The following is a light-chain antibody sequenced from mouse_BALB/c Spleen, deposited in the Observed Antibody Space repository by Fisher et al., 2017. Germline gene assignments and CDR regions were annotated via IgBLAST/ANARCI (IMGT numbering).Light chain of an antibody. CDR3: HQYHRSPYT. Sequence: DIVLTQSPTTMAASPGEKITITCSASSSISSNYLHWYQQKPGFSPKLLIYSTSNLASGVPARFSGSGSGTSYSLTISSMEAEDAATYYCHQYHRSPYTFGGGTKLEIK. V-gene: IGKV4-91*01. J-gene: IGKJ2*01. CDR1: SSISSNY. CDR2: STS.